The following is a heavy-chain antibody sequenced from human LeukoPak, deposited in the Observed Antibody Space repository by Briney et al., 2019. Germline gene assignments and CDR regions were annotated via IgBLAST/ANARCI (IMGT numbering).Heavy chain of an antibody. Sequence: SETLSLTCAVSGGSISSSNWWSWVRQPPGKGLEWIGEIYHSGSTNYNPSLKSRVTISVDKSKNQFSLKLSSVTAADTAVYYCARAGPARSDAFDIWGQGTMVTVSS. CDR3: ARAGPARSDAFDI. CDR2: IYHSGST. CDR1: GGSISSSNW. J-gene: IGHJ3*02. V-gene: IGHV4-4*02. D-gene: IGHD6-6*01.